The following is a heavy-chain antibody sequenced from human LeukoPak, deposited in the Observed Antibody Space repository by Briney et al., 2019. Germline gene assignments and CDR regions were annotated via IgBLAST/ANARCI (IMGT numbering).Heavy chain of an antibody. Sequence: GGSLRLSCAVSGFNFSTYWMSWVRQAPGKGLEWVANMNQDGSEKYYVDSLKGRFTISRDNAKNSLYLQMNSLRAEDTGVYYCARDPPGLEVAGYDYWGQGTLVTVSS. CDR1: GFNFSTYW. CDR2: MNQDGSEK. CDR3: ARDPPGLEVAGYDY. D-gene: IGHD6-19*01. J-gene: IGHJ4*02. V-gene: IGHV3-7*01.